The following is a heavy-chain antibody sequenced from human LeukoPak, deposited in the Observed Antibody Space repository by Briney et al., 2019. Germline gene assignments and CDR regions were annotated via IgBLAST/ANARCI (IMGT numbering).Heavy chain of an antibody. CDR3: AKDKIVATIPTFDY. Sequence: GGSLRLSCAASGFTFSSYAMSRVRQAPGKGLEWVSAISGSGGSTYYADSVKGRFTISRDNSKNTLYLQMNSLRAEDTAVYYCAKDKIVATIPTFDYWGQGTLVTVSS. D-gene: IGHD5-12*01. CDR2: ISGSGGST. CDR1: GFTFSSYA. J-gene: IGHJ4*02. V-gene: IGHV3-23*01.